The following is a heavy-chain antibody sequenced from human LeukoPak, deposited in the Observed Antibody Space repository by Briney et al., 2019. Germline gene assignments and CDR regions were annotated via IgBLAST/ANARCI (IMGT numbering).Heavy chain of an antibody. J-gene: IGHJ4*02. D-gene: IGHD5-18*01. Sequence: PSETLSLTCAVYGGSFSGYYWSWIRQPPGKGLEWIGEINHSGSTNYNPSLKSRVTISVDTSKNQFSLKLSSVTAADTAVYCCARGERDTAISYWGQGTLVTVSS. CDR1: GGSFSGYY. CDR3: ARGERDTAISY. CDR2: INHSGST. V-gene: IGHV4-34*01.